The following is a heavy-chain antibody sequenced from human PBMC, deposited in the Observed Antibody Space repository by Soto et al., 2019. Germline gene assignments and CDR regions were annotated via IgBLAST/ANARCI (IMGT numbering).Heavy chain of an antibody. D-gene: IGHD6-13*01. V-gene: IGHV2-5*02. Sequence: QITLKASGPTLVKPTQTLTLTCTFSGFSLSTSGVGVGWIRQPPGKALEWLALIYWDDDKRYSPSLKSRLTITKDTSKSHVVLTMTNMDTVDTATFYCAHSGAAAGTVDYWGQGTLVTVS. CDR2: IYWDDDK. J-gene: IGHJ4*02. CDR3: AHSGAAAGTVDY. CDR1: GFSLSTSGVG.